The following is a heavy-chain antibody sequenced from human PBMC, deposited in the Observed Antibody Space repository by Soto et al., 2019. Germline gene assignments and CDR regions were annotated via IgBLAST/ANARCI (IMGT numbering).Heavy chain of an antibody. J-gene: IGHJ6*02. CDR2: IWHDGSDT. V-gene: IGHV3-33*01. CDR1: GFSFNTYA. CDR3: AREPRGPDYGRDI. D-gene: IGHD3-16*01. Sequence: QVQLVESGGGVVQPGRSLRLSCTASGFSFNTYATHWVSQAPGKGPEWVAVIWHDGSDTYHADSVRGRFTISRDNSKNTLYLQMNSLRAEETALYYCAREPRGPDYGRDIWGQGTTVTVSS.